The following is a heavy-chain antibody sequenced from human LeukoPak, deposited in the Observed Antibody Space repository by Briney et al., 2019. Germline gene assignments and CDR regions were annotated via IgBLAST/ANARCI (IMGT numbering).Heavy chain of an antibody. D-gene: IGHD6-19*01. CDR2: ISGSGGST. V-gene: IGHV3-23*01. CDR3: ARDLLCSSGRLGYAFDI. CDR1: GFTFSSYA. Sequence: GGSLRLSCASSGFTFSSYAMSWVRQAPGRGLEGVSAISGSGGSTYYADSVRGRFTISRDNSKNTLYLQMNSLRAEDTAVYYCARDLLCSSGRLGYAFDIWGQGTMVTVSS. J-gene: IGHJ3*02.